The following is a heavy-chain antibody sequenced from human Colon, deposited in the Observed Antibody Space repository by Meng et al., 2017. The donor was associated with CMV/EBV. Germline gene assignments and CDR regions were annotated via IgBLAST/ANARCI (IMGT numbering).Heavy chain of an antibody. D-gene: IGHD2-2*01. CDR1: GFTFRIYT. Sequence: GGSLRLSCAASGFTFRIYTMNWVRQAPGKGLEWISYISSSGKDEYYADSVKGRFTISRDNAKNSVSLQMNALKVEDTAVYYCMRDLLPIRLIPAAQDYWGQGTLVTVSS. V-gene: IGHV3-21*05. CDR3: MRDLLPIRLIPAAQDY. J-gene: IGHJ4*02. CDR2: ISSSGKDE.